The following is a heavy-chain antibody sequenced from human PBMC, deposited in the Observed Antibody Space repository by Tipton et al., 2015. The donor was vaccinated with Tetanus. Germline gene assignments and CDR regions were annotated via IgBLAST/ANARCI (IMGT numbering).Heavy chain of an antibody. Sequence: SLRLSCAASGFTFSSYAMHWVRQAPGKGLEWVAVISYDGSNKYYADSVKGRFTISRDNSKNTLYLQMNSLRAEDTAVYYCARDLRLGIERGSDYWGQGTLVTVSS. J-gene: IGHJ4*02. CDR2: ISYDGSNK. CDR1: GFTFSSYA. V-gene: IGHV3-30*04. CDR3: ARDLRLGIERGSDY. D-gene: IGHD7-27*01.